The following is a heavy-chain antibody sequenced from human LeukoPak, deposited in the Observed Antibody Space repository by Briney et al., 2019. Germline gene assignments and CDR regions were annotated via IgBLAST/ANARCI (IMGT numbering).Heavy chain of an antibody. V-gene: IGHV1-2*02. J-gene: IGHJ4*02. CDR3: ASPTYGSGSYYNAMDY. D-gene: IGHD3-10*01. Sequence: GASVKVSCKASGYTFTGYYMHWVRQAPGQGLEWMGWINPNSGGTNYAQKFQGRVTMTRDTSISTAYMELSRLRSDDTAVYYCASPTYGSGSYYNAMDYWGQGTLVTVSS. CDR1: GYTFTGYY. CDR2: INPNSGGT.